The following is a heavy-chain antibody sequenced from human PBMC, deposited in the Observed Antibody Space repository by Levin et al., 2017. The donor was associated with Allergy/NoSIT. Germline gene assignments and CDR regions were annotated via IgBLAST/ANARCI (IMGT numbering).Heavy chain of an antibody. D-gene: IGHD2-15*01. Sequence: SETLSLTCAVSGGSISSGPYSWGWIRQPPGKGLEWIGYIYHSGSTYDNPSLKSRLTMSLDRSKNQVSLTLKSVTAADTALYYCARVVHATSGPDVFDVWGRGTMVTVSS. CDR2: IYHSGST. V-gene: IGHV4-30-2*01. J-gene: IGHJ3*01. CDR1: GGSISSGPYS. CDR3: ARVVHATSGPDVFDV.